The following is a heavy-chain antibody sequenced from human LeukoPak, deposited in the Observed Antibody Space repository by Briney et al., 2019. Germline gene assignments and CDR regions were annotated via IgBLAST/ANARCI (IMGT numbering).Heavy chain of an antibody. J-gene: IGHJ4*02. CDR2: IRNKVRGYTT. Sequence: GGSLGLSCAASGFIFSDHYMDWVRQAPGRGLEWVARIRNKVRGYTTEYAASVQGRFTISRDDSSNSLYLQMSSLKTEDTAVYFCARGAVAVTNWYFEYWGEGTVVAVSS. CDR1: GFIFSDHY. V-gene: IGHV3-72*01. D-gene: IGHD6-19*01. CDR3: ARGAVAVTNWYFEY.